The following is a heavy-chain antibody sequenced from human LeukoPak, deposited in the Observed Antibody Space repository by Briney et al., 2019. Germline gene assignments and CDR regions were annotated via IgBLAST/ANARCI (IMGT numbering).Heavy chain of an antibody. J-gene: IGHJ3*02. CDR1: GFTFSSYV. V-gene: IGHV3-23*01. Sequence: PGRSLRLSCAASGFTFSSYVMHWVRQAPGRGLEWVSAIGGSGGSTYYADSVTGRFTISRDNSKNTLYLQMNSLRAEDTAVYYCAKEVVAVYAFDIWGQGTMVTVSS. D-gene: IGHD3-22*01. CDR2: IGGSGGST. CDR3: AKEVVAVYAFDI.